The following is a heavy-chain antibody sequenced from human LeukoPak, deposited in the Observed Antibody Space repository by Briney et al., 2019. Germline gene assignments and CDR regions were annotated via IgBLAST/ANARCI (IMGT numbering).Heavy chain of an antibody. CDR1: GFTFDDYA. D-gene: IGHD2-21*02. CDR2: ISYNSDTI. V-gene: IGHV3-9*01. J-gene: IGHJ2*01. Sequence: PGGSLRLSCAASGFTFDDYAMHWVRQAPGKGLEWVSGISYNSDTIAYADSAKGRFTISRDNAKNSLYLQMNSLRAEDTALYYCAKDYCGGDCYSGWYFDLWGRGTLVTVSS. CDR3: AKDYCGGDCYSGWYFDL.